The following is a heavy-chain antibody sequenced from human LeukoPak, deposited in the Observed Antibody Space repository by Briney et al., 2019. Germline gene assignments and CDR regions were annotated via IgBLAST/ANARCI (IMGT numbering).Heavy chain of an antibody. CDR1: GYTFTSYD. Sequence: ASVKVSCKASGYTFTSYDINWVRQATGQGLEWMGWMNPNSGNTGYAQKFQGRVTMTRNTSISTAYMELSSLRSEDTAVYYCARVDGDYYYFDYWGQGTLVTVSS. D-gene: IGHD4-17*01. J-gene: IGHJ4*02. V-gene: IGHV1-8*01. CDR3: ARVDGDYYYFDY. CDR2: MNPNSGNT.